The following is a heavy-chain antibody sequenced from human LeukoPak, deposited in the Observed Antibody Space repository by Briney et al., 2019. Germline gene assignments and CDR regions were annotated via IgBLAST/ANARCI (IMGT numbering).Heavy chain of an antibody. D-gene: IGHD3-10*01. CDR1: GYTFTSYG. J-gene: IGHJ4*02. V-gene: IGHV1-8*02. Sequence: ASVKVSCKASGYTFTSYGISWVRQAPGQGLEWMGWMNPNSGNTGYAQKFQGRVTMTRNTSISTAYMELSSLRSEDTAVYYCAQIPYGSGSSPSNFDYWGQGTLVTVSS. CDR3: AQIPYGSGSSPSNFDY. CDR2: MNPNSGNT.